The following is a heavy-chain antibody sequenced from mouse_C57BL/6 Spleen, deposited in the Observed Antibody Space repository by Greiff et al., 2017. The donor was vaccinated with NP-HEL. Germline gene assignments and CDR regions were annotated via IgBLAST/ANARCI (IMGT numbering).Heavy chain of an antibody. CDR1: GYTFTEYT. D-gene: IGHD2-4*01. Sequence: VQLQESGAELVKPGASVKLSCKASGYTFTEYTIHWVKQRSGQGLEWIGWFYPGSGSIKYNEKFKDKATLTADKSSSTVYMELSRLTSEDSAVYFCARHEWDYDEEGYAMDYWGQGTSVTVSS. J-gene: IGHJ4*01. CDR2: FYPGSGSI. V-gene: IGHV1-62-2*01. CDR3: ARHEWDYDEEGYAMDY.